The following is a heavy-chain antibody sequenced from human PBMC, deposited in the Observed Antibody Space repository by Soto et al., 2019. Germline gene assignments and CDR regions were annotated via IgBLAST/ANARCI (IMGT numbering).Heavy chain of an antibody. J-gene: IGHJ3*02. Sequence: PGGPLRLSCAASGFTFSSYGMPWVRQAPGKGVAWVAVISYDGSNKYYADSVKGRFTLSRDNSKHTLYLQIKSPRTEGTGVYYCSKFITRILGVIGHAFDIGGQGSMVPGSS. CDR2: ISYDGSNK. CDR3: SKFITRILGVIGHAFDI. CDR1: GFTFSSYG. D-gene: IGHD3-22*01. V-gene: IGHV3-30*18.